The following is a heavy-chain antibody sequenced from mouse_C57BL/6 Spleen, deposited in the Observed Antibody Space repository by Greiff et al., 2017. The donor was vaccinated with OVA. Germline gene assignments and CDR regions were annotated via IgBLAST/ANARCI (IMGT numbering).Heavy chain of an antibody. Sequence: EVKLVASGGGLVKPGGSLKLSCAASGFTFSDYGMHWVRQAPEKGLEWVAYISSGSSTIYYADTVKGRFTISRDNAKNTLFLQMTSLRSEDTAMYYCARYYGSSLDYWGQGTTLTVSS. V-gene: IGHV5-17*01. D-gene: IGHD1-1*01. J-gene: IGHJ2*01. CDR3: ARYYGSSLDY. CDR1: GFTFSDYG. CDR2: ISSGSSTI.